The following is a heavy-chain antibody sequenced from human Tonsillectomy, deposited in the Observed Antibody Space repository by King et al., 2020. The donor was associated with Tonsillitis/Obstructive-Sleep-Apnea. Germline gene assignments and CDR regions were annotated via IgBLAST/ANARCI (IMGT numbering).Heavy chain of an antibody. Sequence: QLVQSGGGVVQPGRSLRLSCAASGFTFSSYAIHWVRQAPGKGLEWVSVISYDGSNKYYADSVKGRFTISRDNSKNTLYLQMNSLRAEDTAVYYCGRGVTIVIPEEFDYWGQGTLVTVCS. J-gene: IGHJ4*02. D-gene: IGHD4-11*01. CDR1: GFTFSSYA. CDR2: ISYDGSNK. CDR3: GRGVTIVIPEEFDY. V-gene: IGHV3-30*04.